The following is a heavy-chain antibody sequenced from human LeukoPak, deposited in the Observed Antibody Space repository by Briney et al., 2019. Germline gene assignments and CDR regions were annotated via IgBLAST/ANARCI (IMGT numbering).Heavy chain of an antibody. D-gene: IGHD2-2*02. CDR3: ASASDIVVVPAAIGSFDY. CDR1: GYSISSGYY. Sequence: TSETLSLTCAVSGYSISSGYYWGWIRQPPGKGLDWIGSIYHSGSTYYNPSLKSRVTISVDTSKNQFSQKLSSVTAADTAVYYCASASDIVVVPAAIGSFDYWGQGTLVTVSS. J-gene: IGHJ4*02. CDR2: IYHSGST. V-gene: IGHV4-38-2*01.